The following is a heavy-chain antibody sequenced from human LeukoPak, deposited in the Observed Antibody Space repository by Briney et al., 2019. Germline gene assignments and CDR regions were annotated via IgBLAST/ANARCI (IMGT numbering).Heavy chain of an antibody. D-gene: IGHD3-10*01. CDR2: ISSGGGAI. J-gene: IGHJ4*02. Sequence: GGSLRLSCAASGFTFSSYVMSWVRQAPGKGLEWVSSISSGGGAIYYAAPVKGRFTISRDNSKSTLSLQMSSLTAEDTALYYCAKGQIPGMAEAVDYWGQGTLVTVSS. V-gene: IGHV3-23*01. CDR3: AKGQIPGMAEAVDY. CDR1: GFTFSSYV.